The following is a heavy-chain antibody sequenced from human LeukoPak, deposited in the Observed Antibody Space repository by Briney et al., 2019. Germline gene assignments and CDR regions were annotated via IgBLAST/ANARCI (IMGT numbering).Heavy chain of an antibody. Sequence: ASVKVSCKASGYTFTSYGISWVRQAPGQGLEWMGWISAYNGNTNYAQKLQGRVTMTTDTSTSTAYMELSRLRSDDTAVYYCASHVQRNVGRYYYMDVWGKGTTVTVSS. D-gene: IGHD2-2*01. CDR3: ASHVQRNVGRYYYMDV. CDR1: GYTFTSYG. J-gene: IGHJ6*03. V-gene: IGHV1-18*01. CDR2: ISAYNGNT.